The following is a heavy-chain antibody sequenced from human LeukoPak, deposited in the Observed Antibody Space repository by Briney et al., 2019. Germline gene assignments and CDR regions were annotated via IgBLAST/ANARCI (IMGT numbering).Heavy chain of an antibody. J-gene: IGHJ4*02. CDR3: ASGVGATRRFDY. Sequence: GRSLRLSCAASGFTFSDYYMSWIRQPPGKGLEWVSYISSSGSTIYYADSVKGRFTISRDNAKNSLYLQMNSLRAEDTAVYYCASGVGATRRFDYWGQGTLVTVSS. V-gene: IGHV3-11*04. D-gene: IGHD1-26*01. CDR1: GFTFSDYY. CDR2: ISSSGSTI.